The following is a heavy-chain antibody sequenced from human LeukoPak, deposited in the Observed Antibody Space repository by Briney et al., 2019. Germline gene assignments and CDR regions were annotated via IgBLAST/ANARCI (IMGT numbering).Heavy chain of an antibody. D-gene: IGHD6-13*01. V-gene: IGHV3-21*04. CDR1: GFTFSSYS. Sequence: AGGSLRLSCAASGFTFSSYSMNWVRQAPGKGLEWVSSISSSSSYIYYADPVKGRFTISRDNSKNTLYLQMNSLRAEDTAVYYCAKNGKRSLSSSWDYFDYWGQGTLVTVSS. CDR2: ISSSSSYI. CDR3: AKNGKRSLSSSWDYFDY. J-gene: IGHJ4*02.